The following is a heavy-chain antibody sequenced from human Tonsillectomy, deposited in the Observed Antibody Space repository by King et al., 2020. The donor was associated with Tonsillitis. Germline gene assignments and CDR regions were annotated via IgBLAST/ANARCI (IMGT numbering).Heavy chain of an antibody. Sequence: QVQLVESGGGLVKPGGSLRLSCAASGFTFSDYYMSWIRQAPGKGLEWVSYISSSSTYTTYADSVKGRFTISRDNATNSLFLQMNSLRAEDTAVYYCARDTSSGSYITFDIWGQGTVVTVSS. J-gene: IGHJ3*02. CDR1: GFTFSDYY. CDR2: ISSSSTYT. CDR3: ARDTSSGSYITFDI. V-gene: IGHV3-11*05. D-gene: IGHD1-26*01.